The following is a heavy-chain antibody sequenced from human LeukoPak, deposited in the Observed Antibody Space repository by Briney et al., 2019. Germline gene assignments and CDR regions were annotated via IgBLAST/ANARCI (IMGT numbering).Heavy chain of an antibody. V-gene: IGHV1-18*01. CDR3: AGYYYDSSGYYVDY. J-gene: IGHJ4*02. Sequence: ASVKVSCKASGYTFTSYGIRWVRQAPGQGLEWMGWISAYNGNTNYAQKLQGRVTMTTDTSTSTAYMELRSLRSDDTAVYYCAGYYYDSSGYYVDYWGQGTLVTVS. CDR2: ISAYNGNT. CDR1: GYTFTSYG. D-gene: IGHD3-22*01.